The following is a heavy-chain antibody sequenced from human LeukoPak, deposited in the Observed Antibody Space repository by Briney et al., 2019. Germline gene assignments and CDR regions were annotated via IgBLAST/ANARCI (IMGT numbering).Heavy chain of an antibody. CDR1: GYTFTGYY. V-gene: IGHV1-2*02. D-gene: IGHD6-6*01. J-gene: IGHJ6*02. Sequence: ASVKVSCKASGYTFTGYYMHWVRQAPGQGLEWMGWINPNSGGTNYAQKFQGRVTMTRDMSISTAYMELSRLRSDDTAVYYCAREEIAARPYYYYGMDVWGQGTTVTVSS. CDR3: AREEIAARPYYYYGMDV. CDR2: INPNSGGT.